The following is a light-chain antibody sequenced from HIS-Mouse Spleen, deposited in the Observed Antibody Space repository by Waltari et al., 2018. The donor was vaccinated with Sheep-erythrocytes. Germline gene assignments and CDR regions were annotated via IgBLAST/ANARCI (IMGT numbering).Light chain of an antibody. CDR1: TRAGGSYYL. V-gene: IGLV2-23*01. CDR2: EGS. CDR3: CSYAGSSTV. J-gene: IGLJ3*02. Sequence: QSALTQPASVSGSPGQSITISCTGTTRAGGSYYLVSWYQQHPGKAPKLMIYEGSKRPSGVSNRFSGSKSGNTASLTISGLQAEDEADYYCCSYAGSSTVFGGGTKLTVL.